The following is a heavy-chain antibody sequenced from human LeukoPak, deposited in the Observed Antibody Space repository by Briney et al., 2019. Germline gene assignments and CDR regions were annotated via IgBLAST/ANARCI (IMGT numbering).Heavy chain of an antibody. J-gene: IGHJ4*02. Sequence: SQTLSLTCTVSGGSISSGDYYWSWIRQPPGKGLEWIGYIYYSGSTYYNPSLKSRVTISVDTSKNQFSLKLSSVTAADTAVYYCASRDPVEMATNDFDYWGQGTLVTVSS. D-gene: IGHD5-24*01. CDR1: GGSISSGDYY. CDR3: ASRDPVEMATNDFDY. CDR2: IYYSGST. V-gene: IGHV4-30-4*01.